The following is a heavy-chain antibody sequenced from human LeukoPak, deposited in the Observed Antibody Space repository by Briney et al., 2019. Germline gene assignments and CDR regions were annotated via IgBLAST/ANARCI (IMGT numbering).Heavy chain of an antibody. V-gene: IGHV3-7*03. J-gene: IGHJ3*02. CDR3: ARDIVVVPADKQEAFDI. Sequence: GGSLRLSCAASAFTFSSYWMSWVRQAPGKGLEWVANINQDGSRKYYVDSVKGRFTISRDNSKNTLYLQMNSLRAEDTAVYYCARDIVVVPADKQEAFDIWGQGTMVTVSS. D-gene: IGHD2-2*01. CDR2: INQDGSRK. CDR1: AFTFSSYW.